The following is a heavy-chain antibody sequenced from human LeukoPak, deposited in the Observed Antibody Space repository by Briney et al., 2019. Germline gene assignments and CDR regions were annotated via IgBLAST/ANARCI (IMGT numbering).Heavy chain of an antibody. J-gene: IGHJ6*03. CDR2: IGTASDT. CDR1: GFTSSIFD. D-gene: IGHD1-1*01. Sequence: QAGGCLRLSCAASGFTSSIFDMHWGRQPIGQGLEWVSTIGTASDTYYPGSVEGRFTLSRDNAKNSLYLQMNSLTAGDTAVYYCARGPPRGKYYYMDVWGKGTTVTVSS. CDR3: ARGPPRGKYYYMDV. V-gene: IGHV3-13*01.